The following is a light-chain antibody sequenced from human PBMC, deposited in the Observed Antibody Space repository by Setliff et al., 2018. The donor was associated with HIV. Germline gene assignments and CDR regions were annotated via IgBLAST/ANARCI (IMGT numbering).Light chain of an antibody. CDR2: SAS. CDR3: QQTYNMPYT. J-gene: IGKJ5*01. Sequence: DIQMTQSPSSLSLSIGDRVTVTCRAGQSISGYLNWYQQKPGKAPKLLIYSASTLQSGVPSRFSGSRSGVDFTLTISNVQPEDVATYYCQQTYNMPYTFGQGTRLEIK. CDR1: QSISGY. V-gene: IGKV1-39*01.